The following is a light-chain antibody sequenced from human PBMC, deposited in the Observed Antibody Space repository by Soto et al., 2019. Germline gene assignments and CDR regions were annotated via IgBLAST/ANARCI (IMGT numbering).Light chain of an antibody. J-gene: IGKJ1*01. CDR1: EDIRTW. CDR3: QHYNSYSEA. CDR2: SAS. Sequence: IQMSHFSSTLSSFVGDRVTIPCGASEDIRTWLAWYQQKPGKAPKLLIYSASSLETGVPSRFSGSGSGTDFTLTISSLQPDDFATYYCQHYNSYSEAFGQGTKVDIK. V-gene: IGKV1-5*03.